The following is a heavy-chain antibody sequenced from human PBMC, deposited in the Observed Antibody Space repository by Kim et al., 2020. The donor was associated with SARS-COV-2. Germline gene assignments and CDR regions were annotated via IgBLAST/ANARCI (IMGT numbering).Heavy chain of an antibody. CDR2: LSSGGDTT. Sequence: GGSLRLSCAASGFSFSSYAMSWVRQAPGKGLEWVSTLSSGGDTTHFADSVKGRFTLSRDNSKNTLYLQMNSLRTEDTAMYYCANGRTGFGHLSHDYWGQGTLVTVSS. J-gene: IGHJ4*02. V-gene: IGHV3-23*01. CDR3: ANGRTGFGHLSHDY. D-gene: IGHD3-10*01. CDR1: GFSFSSYA.